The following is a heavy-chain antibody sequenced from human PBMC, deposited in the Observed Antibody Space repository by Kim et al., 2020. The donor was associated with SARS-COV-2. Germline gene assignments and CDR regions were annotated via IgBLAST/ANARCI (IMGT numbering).Heavy chain of an antibody. V-gene: IGHV3-73*01. CDR2: IRSKANTYAT. D-gene: IGHD1-1*01. CDR1: GFTLSDSA. Sequence: GGSLRLSCAASGFTLSDSAIHWVRQASGKGLEWVGRIRSKANTYATAYTASVKGRFTISRDDSKNTAYLQMNSLETEDTAVYFCTRVPGTPLAFWDAFDIWGQGTMVTVSS. CDR3: TRVPGTPLAFWDAFDI. J-gene: IGHJ3*02.